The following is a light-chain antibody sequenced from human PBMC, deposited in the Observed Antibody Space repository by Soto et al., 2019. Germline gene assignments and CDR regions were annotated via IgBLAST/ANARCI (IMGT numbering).Light chain of an antibody. J-gene: IGKJ1*01. Sequence: DIQMTQSPSSLSASVGDRVTITCRASQDISNDLGWYQQKPGKAPKRLIYSASILQSGVPSRFSGSGSGTEFTLTISSLQPEDFTTYYCLQHNNYPPTFGQGTKVEIK. CDR1: QDISND. CDR3: LQHNNYPPT. V-gene: IGKV1-17*01. CDR2: SAS.